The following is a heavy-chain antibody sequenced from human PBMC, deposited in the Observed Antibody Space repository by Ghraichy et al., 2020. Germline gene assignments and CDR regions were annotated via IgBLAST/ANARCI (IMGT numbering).Heavy chain of an antibody. CDR2: ISSSSSTI. CDR1: GFTFSSYS. D-gene: IGHD3-22*01. CDR3: ARDGYYYDSSGYRVLAQGDHDAFDI. V-gene: IGHV3-48*02. J-gene: IGHJ3*02. Sequence: LSLTCAASGFTFSSYSMNWVRQAPGKGLEWVSYISSSSSTIYYADAVKGRFTISRDNAKNSLYLQMNSLRDEDTAVYYCARDGYYYDSSGYRVLAQGDHDAFDIWGQGTMVTVSS.